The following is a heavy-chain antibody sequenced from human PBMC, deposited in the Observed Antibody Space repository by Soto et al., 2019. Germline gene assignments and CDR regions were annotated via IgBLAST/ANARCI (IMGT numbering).Heavy chain of an antibody. CDR3: ARGFFRHTSTTNFDS. CDR1: GYSFTSFW. CDR2: INPVDSDT. V-gene: IGHV5-51*01. J-gene: IGHJ5*01. Sequence: PXXSLKISCQGFGYSFTSFWIGWVRQMPGKGLEWMGIINPVDSDTRYSPSFQGQVTISVDKSITTAYLQWSSLKASDTAMYYCARGFFRHTSTTNFDSRALRTLVPVSS. D-gene: IGHD3-3*01.